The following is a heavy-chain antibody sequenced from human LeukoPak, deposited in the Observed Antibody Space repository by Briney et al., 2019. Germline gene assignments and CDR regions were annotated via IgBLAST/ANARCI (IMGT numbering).Heavy chain of an antibody. Sequence: SETLSLTCNFSGGSINTDDWSWIRQPAGKGLEWIGEINHSGSTNYNPSLKSRVTISVDTSKNQFSLKLSSVTAADTAVYYCARGRGVAAKDYWGQGTLVTVSS. J-gene: IGHJ4*02. V-gene: IGHV4-34*01. CDR3: ARGRGVAAKDY. CDR1: GGSINTDD. CDR2: INHSGST. D-gene: IGHD3-10*01.